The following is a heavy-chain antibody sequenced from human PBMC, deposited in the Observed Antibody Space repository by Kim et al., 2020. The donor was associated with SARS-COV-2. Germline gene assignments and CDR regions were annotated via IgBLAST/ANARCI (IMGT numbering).Heavy chain of an antibody. Sequence: GGSLRLSFAASGFTFSSYSMNWVRQAPGKGLEWVSSISSSSSYIYYADSVKGRFTISRDNAKNSLYLQMNSLRAEDTAVYYCARDGGGLWFGELLGYWGQGTLVTVSS. CDR2: ISSSSSYI. D-gene: IGHD3-10*01. CDR3: ARDGGGLWFGELLGY. J-gene: IGHJ4*02. V-gene: IGHV3-21*01. CDR1: GFTFSSYS.